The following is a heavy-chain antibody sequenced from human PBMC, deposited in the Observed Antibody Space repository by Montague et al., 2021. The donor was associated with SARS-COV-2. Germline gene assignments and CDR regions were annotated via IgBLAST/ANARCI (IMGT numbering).Heavy chain of an antibody. Sequence: TLSLTCTVSGGSISTDYFYWSWLPPPEGKGLNWISLNYPGSNTNYNPSIQSPVSISVATSKNHFSLKLSTATAADTADYYCASDYTVTYYFDYWGRGTLVTVSS. CDR3: ASDYTVTYYFDY. CDR2: NYPGSNT. CDR1: GGSISTDY. D-gene: IGHD4-17*01. V-gene: IGHV4-61*02. J-gene: IGHJ4*02.